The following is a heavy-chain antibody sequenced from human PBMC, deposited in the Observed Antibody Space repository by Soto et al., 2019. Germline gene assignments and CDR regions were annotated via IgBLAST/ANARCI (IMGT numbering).Heavy chain of an antibody. CDR1: GGTFSSYA. CDR3: ASERTARRPDAPRSGFSSGWSFSYYFDY. J-gene: IGHJ4*02. Sequence: SVKVSCKASGGTFSSYAISWVRQAPGQGLEWKGGIIPIFGTANYAQKFQGRVTITADESTSTAYMELSSLRSEDTAVYYCASERTARRPDAPRSGFSSGWSFSYYFDYWGQGTLVTVSS. D-gene: IGHD6-19*01. V-gene: IGHV1-69*13. CDR2: IIPIFGTA.